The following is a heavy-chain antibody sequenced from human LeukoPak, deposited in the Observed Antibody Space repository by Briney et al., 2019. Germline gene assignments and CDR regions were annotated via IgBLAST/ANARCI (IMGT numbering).Heavy chain of an antibody. CDR2: ISSSSSI. D-gene: IGHD2-15*01. CDR1: GFTFNSYS. Sequence: GGSLRLSCAASGFTFNSYSMTWVRQAPGKGLEWVAYISSSSSIYYADSARGRFTISRDNAKNSLYLEMNSLRDEDTAVYYCATSRGYDLDYWGQGTLVTVSS. V-gene: IGHV3-48*02. J-gene: IGHJ4*02. CDR3: ATSRGYDLDY.